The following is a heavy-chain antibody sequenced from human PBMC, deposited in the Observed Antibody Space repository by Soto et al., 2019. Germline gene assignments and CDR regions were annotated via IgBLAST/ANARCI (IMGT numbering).Heavy chain of an antibody. CDR1: GFAVSNFH. D-gene: IGHD2-15*01. Sequence: EMQVLESGGGLVQPGGSLRLCCAASGFAVSNFHMNWVRQAPGKGLQWVSTIGGDGGDIQYADSVKGRFSVSRDNTNNTVQLQMDRLREDATGIYYSTKRYGSAWRGRMDVGGKGPTVTVSS. V-gene: IGHV3-23*01. J-gene: IGHJ6*03. CDR2: IGGDGGDI. CDR3: TKRYGSAWRGRMDV.